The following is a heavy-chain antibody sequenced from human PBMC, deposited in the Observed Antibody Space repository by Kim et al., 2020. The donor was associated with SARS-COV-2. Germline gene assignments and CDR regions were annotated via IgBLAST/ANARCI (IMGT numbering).Heavy chain of an antibody. D-gene: IGHD6-13*01. CDR1: GFTFDDYA. CDR2: ISWNSGSI. CDR3: AGLSSSWYGGFGLLHYYYYMDV. V-gene: IGHV3-9*01. Sequence: GGSLRLSCAASGFTFDDYAMHWVRQAPGKGLEWVSGISWNSGSIGYADSVKGRFTISRDNAKNSLYLQMNSLRAEDTALYYCAGLSSSWYGGFGLLHYYYYMDVWGKGTTVTVSS. J-gene: IGHJ6*03.